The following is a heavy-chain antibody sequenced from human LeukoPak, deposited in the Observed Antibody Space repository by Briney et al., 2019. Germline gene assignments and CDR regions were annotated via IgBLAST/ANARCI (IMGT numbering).Heavy chain of an antibody. J-gene: IGHJ4*02. CDR2: IGSAGT. CDR1: GFTIGTYA. V-gene: IGHV3-23*01. Sequence: GGSLRLTCAASGFTIGTYAMTWVRQAPGKGLEWVSGIGSAGTYYADSVKGRFTIPRDNSKNTLYLQMNSLRAEDTAVYYCAKNLDASGSYFPDKWGQGTLVTVSS. CDR3: AKNLDASGSYFPDK. D-gene: IGHD3-10*01.